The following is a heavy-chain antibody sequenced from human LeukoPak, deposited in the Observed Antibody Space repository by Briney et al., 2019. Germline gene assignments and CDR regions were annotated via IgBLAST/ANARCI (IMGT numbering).Heavy chain of an antibody. Sequence: SETLSLTCAVYGGSFSGYYWSWIRQLPGKGLEWIGEINHSGSTNYNPSLKSRVTISVDTSKNQFSLKLSSVTAADTAVYYCARDSITTGAFDIWGQGTMVTVSS. D-gene: IGHD3-10*01. CDR3: ARDSITTGAFDI. CDR2: INHSGST. CDR1: GGSFSGYY. J-gene: IGHJ3*02. V-gene: IGHV4-34*01.